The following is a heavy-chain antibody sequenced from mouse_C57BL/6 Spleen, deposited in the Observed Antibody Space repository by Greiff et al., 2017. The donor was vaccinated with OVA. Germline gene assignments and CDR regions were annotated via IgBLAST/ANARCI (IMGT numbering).Heavy chain of an antibody. CDR2: INPSSGYT. CDR1: GYTFTSYT. Sequence: VQLQQSGAELARPGASVKMSCKASGYTFTSYTMHWVKQRPGQGLEWIGYINPSSGYTKYNQKFKDKATLTADKSSSTAYMQLSSLTSEDSAVYYCARSLYGYDGAWLAYWGQGTLVTVSA. CDR3: ARSLYGYDGAWLAY. J-gene: IGHJ3*01. V-gene: IGHV1-4*01. D-gene: IGHD2-2*01.